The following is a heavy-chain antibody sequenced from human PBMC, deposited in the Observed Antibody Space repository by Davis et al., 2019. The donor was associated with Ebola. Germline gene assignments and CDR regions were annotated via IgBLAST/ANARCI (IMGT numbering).Heavy chain of an antibody. D-gene: IGHD3-3*01. V-gene: IGHV3-7*01. CDR2: IKQDGSEK. Sequence: GGSLRLSCAASGFTFSSYWMSWVRQAPGKGLEWVANIKQDGSEKYYVDSVKGRFTISRDNAKNSLYLQMNSLRAEDTAVYYCARDVSDYDFWSGYYTSAFDYWGQGTLVTVSS. CDR3: ARDVSDYDFWSGYYTSAFDY. J-gene: IGHJ4*02. CDR1: GFTFSSYW.